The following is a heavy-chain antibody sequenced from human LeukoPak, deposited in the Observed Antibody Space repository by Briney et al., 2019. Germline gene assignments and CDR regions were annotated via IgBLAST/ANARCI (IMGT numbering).Heavy chain of an antibody. V-gene: IGHV4-59*08. Sequence: SETLSLTRTVSGGSISSYYWSWIRQPPGKGLEWIGYIYYSGSTNYNPSLKSRVTISVDTSKNQFSLKLSSVTAADTAVYYCARLTSHYDILTGYYNDAFDIWGQGTMVTVSS. CDR1: GGSISSYY. J-gene: IGHJ3*02. CDR2: IYYSGST. CDR3: ARLTSHYDILTGYYNDAFDI. D-gene: IGHD3-9*01.